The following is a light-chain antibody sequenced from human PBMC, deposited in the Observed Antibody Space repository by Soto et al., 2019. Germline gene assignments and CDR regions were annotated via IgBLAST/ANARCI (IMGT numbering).Light chain of an antibody. J-gene: IGKJ1*01. CDR3: QQYNNWSTWT. V-gene: IGKV3-15*01. CDR2: DAS. CDR1: QSLXSS. Sequence: IVLTQSPATLSVSPGERATLTCRASQSLXSSLAWYEGTPGQAPRVLTXDASTRATGLPARFSGSGSGREFTLIISSLQSEEFAVYYCQQYNNWSTWTFGQGTKVDIK.